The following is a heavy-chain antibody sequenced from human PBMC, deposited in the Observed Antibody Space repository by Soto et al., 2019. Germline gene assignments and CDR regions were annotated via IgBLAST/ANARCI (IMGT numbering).Heavy chain of an antibody. Sequence: EVQLVESGGGLVQPGGSLRLSCEASGFTFSSYSMNWVRQAPGKGLEWVSYISSSSSTIYYADSVKGRFTISRDNAKNSLYLQMNSLRAEDTAVYYCSSSADAFDIWGQGTMVTVSS. V-gene: IGHV3-48*01. CDR1: GFTFSSYS. CDR3: SSSADAFDI. D-gene: IGHD6-6*01. CDR2: ISSSSSTI. J-gene: IGHJ3*02.